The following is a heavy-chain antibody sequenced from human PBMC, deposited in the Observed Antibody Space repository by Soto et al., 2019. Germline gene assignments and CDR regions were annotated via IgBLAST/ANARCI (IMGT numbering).Heavy chain of an antibody. J-gene: IGHJ4*02. CDR2: ISYDGSNN. V-gene: IGHV3-30-3*01. Sequence: QVQLVESGGGVVQPGRSLRLSCAASGFTFSSYAMHWVRQAPGKGLEWVAVISYDGSNNYYADSVKGRFTISRDNSKNTLYLQMNSLRAEDTAVYYCARDGLLGYFDYWGQGTLVTVSS. CDR3: ARDGLLGYFDY. D-gene: IGHD2-15*01. CDR1: GFTFSSYA.